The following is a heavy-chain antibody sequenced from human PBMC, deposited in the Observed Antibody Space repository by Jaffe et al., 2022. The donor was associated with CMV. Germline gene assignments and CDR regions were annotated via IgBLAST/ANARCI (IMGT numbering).Heavy chain of an antibody. V-gene: IGHV1-2*02. Sequence: QEQLVQPGAEVKKPGASVKVSCQASGYIFTGYYMYWVRQAPGQGLEWMGWINPNSGDTNYAQKFQGRVTMTRDTSISTAYMELSRLRSDDTAVYYCARDRYNSNSRPYKNYGMDVWGQGTTVNVS. CDR3: ARDRYNSNSRPYKNYGMDV. CDR1: GYIFTGYY. D-gene: IGHD1-7*01. J-gene: IGHJ6*02. CDR2: INPNSGDT.